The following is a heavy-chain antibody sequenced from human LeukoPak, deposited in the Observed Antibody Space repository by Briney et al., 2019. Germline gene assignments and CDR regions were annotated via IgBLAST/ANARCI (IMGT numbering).Heavy chain of an antibody. Sequence: GGSLRLPCAASGFPFSSYSMNWVRQAPGEGLEWLSYISTSGSAIYYADSVKGRFTISRDNAKNSLYLQMNSLRDEDTGIYYCARGPPLFTNWGQGTLVAVSS. CDR2: ISTSGSAI. CDR3: ARGPPLFTN. J-gene: IGHJ4*02. D-gene: IGHD3-10*02. V-gene: IGHV3-48*02. CDR1: GFPFSSYS.